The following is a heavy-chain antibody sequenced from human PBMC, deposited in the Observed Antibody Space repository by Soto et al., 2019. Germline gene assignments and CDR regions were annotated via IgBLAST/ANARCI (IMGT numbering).Heavy chain of an antibody. CDR2: IWYDGSNK. J-gene: IGHJ6*02. V-gene: IGHV3-33*01. Sequence: QVQLVESGGGVVQPGRSLRLSCAASGFTFSSYGMHWVRQAPGKGLEWVAVIWYDGSNKYYADSVKGRFTISRDNSKNTLYLQMNSLRAEDTAVYYCARDSPYYYYGMDVWGQGTTVTVSS. CDR1: GFTFSSYG. CDR3: ARDSPYYYYGMDV.